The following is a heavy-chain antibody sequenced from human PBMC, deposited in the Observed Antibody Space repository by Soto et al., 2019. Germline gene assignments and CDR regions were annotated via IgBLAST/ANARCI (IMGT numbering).Heavy chain of an antibody. Sequence: PGGSLRLSCAASGFTFSSYAMTWVRQAPGKGLEWVSAIRGSGDTTSYADSVKGRFTISRDNSKNTLYVHMNSLRVEDTAVYYCARDSLSSAWFGYGMDVLGQGTSVTVSS. D-gene: IGHD3-10*01. CDR2: IRGSGDTT. V-gene: IGHV3-23*01. J-gene: IGHJ6*01. CDR1: GFTFSSYA. CDR3: ARDSLSSAWFGYGMDV.